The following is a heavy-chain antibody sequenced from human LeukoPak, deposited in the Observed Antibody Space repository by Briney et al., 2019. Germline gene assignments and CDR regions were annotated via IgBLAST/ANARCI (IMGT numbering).Heavy chain of an antibody. CDR2: IYYSGST. CDR3: ARAEPDYYDSSGPLFDP. V-gene: IGHV4-59*01. Sequence: SETLSLTCTVSGGSISSYYWSWIRQPPGKGLEWIGYIYYSGSTNYNPSLKSRVTISVDTSKNQFSLKLSSVTAADTAVYYCARAEPDYYDSSGPLFDPWGQGTLVTVSS. CDR1: GGSISSYY. D-gene: IGHD3-22*01. J-gene: IGHJ5*02.